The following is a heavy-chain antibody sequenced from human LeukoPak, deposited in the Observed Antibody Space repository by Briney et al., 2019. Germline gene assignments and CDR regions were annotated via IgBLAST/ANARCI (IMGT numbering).Heavy chain of an antibody. D-gene: IGHD3-22*01. CDR1: GGSMSPYH. Sequence: SETLSLTCTVSGGSMSPYHWGWIRQPPGKGLEWTGYIYYSGSTNYNPSLKSRVTISVDPSKNQFSLKLSSVTAADTALYYCARQGMIVVVTPWDYWGQGTLVTVSS. CDR3: ARQGMIVVVTPWDY. CDR2: IYYSGST. J-gene: IGHJ4*02. V-gene: IGHV4-59*08.